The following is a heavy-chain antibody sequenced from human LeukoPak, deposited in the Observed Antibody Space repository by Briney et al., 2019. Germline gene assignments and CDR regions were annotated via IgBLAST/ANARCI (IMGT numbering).Heavy chain of an antibody. Sequence: SRTLSLTCTVSGGSISSGDYYWSWIRQPPGKGLEWIGYIYYSGSTYYNPSLKSRVTISVDTSKNQFSLKLSSVTAADTAVYYCARALGYCSSTSCPLDYWGQGTLVTVSS. CDR3: ARALGYCSSTSCPLDY. CDR1: GGSISSGDYY. D-gene: IGHD2-2*01. J-gene: IGHJ4*02. V-gene: IGHV4-30-4*01. CDR2: IYYSGST.